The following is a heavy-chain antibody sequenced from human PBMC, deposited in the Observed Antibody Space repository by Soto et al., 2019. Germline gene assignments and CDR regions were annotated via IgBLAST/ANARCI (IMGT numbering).Heavy chain of an antibody. CDR1: GFSLSTSGVG. D-gene: IGHD6-19*01. Sequence: VSGPTLVNPTHTLTLTCTFSGFSLSTSGVGVGWIRQPPGKALEWLALIYWNDDKRYSPSLKSRLTITKDTSKNQVVLTMTNMDPVDTATYYCAHRSDGWTRKPMYNWFDPWGQGTLVTVSS. CDR2: IYWNDDK. CDR3: AHRSDGWTRKPMYNWFDP. V-gene: IGHV2-5*01. J-gene: IGHJ5*02.